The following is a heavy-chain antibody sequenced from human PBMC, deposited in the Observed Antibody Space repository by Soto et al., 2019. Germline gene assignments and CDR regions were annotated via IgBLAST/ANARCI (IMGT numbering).Heavy chain of an antibody. CDR2: ISGSGGST. V-gene: IGHV3-23*01. CDR3: AKGSDPSPPVFGTNWFDP. J-gene: IGHJ5*02. D-gene: IGHD1-1*01. Sequence: GGSLRLSCAASGFTFSSYAMSWVRQAPGKGLEWVSAISGSGGSTYYADSVKGRFTISRDNSKNTLYLQMNSLRAEDTAVYYCAKGSDPSPPVFGTNWFDPWGQGTLVTVSS. CDR1: GFTFSSYA.